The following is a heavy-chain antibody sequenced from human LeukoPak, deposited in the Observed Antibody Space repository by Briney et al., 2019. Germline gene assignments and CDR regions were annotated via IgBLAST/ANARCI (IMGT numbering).Heavy chain of an antibody. Sequence: SETLSLTCTFSGGSISGYYWNWIRQPPGKGLEWIGYIYYSGSTNYNPSLKSRVTISVDTSKNQFSLKLSSVTVADTALYYCARGGSGSYYGFDYWGQGTLVTVSS. D-gene: IGHD3-10*01. CDR1: GGSISGYY. V-gene: IGHV4-59*01. CDR3: ARGGSGSYYGFDY. J-gene: IGHJ4*02. CDR2: IYYSGST.